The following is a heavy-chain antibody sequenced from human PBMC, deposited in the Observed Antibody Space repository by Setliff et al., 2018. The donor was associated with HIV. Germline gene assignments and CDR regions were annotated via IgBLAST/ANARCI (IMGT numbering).Heavy chain of an antibody. D-gene: IGHD2-21*02. CDR2: IDPNGGNT. J-gene: IGHJ1*01. CDR1: GYTFTSYY. Sequence: GASVKVSCKASGYTFTSYYVHWVRQAPGHGLEWMGIIDPNGGNTNFAQKFQGRVTITADESTNTAYMELRSLTSDDTAVYYCARDQGVVTRACWHWGQGTLVTVSS. CDR3: ARDQGVVTRACWH. V-gene: IGHV1-46*01.